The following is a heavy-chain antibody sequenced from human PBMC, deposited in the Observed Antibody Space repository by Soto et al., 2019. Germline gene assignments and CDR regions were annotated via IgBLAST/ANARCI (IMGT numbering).Heavy chain of an antibody. CDR1: GFTFSSYA. V-gene: IGHV3-23*01. D-gene: IGHD5-18*01. CDR3: AKDLAGYSYGIDY. CDR2: ISGSGGST. Sequence: SGGSLRLSCAASGFTFSSYAMSWVRQAPGKGLEWVSAISGSGGSTYYADSVKGRFTISRDNSKNTLYLQMNSLRAEDTAVYYCAKDLAGYSYGIDYWGQGTLVTVSS. J-gene: IGHJ4*02.